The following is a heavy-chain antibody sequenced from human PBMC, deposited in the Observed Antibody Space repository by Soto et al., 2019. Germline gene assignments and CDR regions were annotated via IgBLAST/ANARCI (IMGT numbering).Heavy chain of an antibody. D-gene: IGHD3-10*01. CDR3: ARAVGGMVRGVSSYYYGMGV. J-gene: IGHJ6*02. CDR2: IYYSGST. Sequence: PSETLSLTCTVSGGSISSYYWSWIRQPPGKGLEWIGYIYYSGSTNYNPSLKSRVTISVDTSKNQFSLKLSSVTAADTAVYYCARAVGGMVRGVSSYYYGMGVWGQGTTVTVSS. CDR1: GGSISSYY. V-gene: IGHV4-59*01.